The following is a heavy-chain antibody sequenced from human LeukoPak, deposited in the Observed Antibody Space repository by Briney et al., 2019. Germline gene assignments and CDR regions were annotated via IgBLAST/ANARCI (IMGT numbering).Heavy chain of an antibody. J-gene: IGHJ6*02. CDR1: GGSISSYY. D-gene: IGHD2-2*01. CDR3: ARYHDHYYYGMDV. CDR2: IYSSGST. Sequence: SETLSLTCTVSGGSISSYYWSWIRQPPGKGLEWIGYIYSSGSTNYNPSLKSRVTISVDTSKNQFSLKVSSMTAADTAMYYCARYHDHYYYGMDVWGQGTTVTVSS. V-gene: IGHV4-59*01.